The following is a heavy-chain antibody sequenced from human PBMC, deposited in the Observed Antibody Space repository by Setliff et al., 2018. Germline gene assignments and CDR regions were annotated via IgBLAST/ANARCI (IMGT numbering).Heavy chain of an antibody. Sequence: GESLKISCAASGLTISNSAMTWVRQAPGKGLEWVSSISGGGSSTNYADSVKGRFTISRDNAKNTLYLQMNSLRAEDTAVYYCARGPWKHSAYYYYYYMDVWGKGTTVTVSS. CDR2: ISGGGSST. CDR1: GLTISNSA. J-gene: IGHJ6*03. V-gene: IGHV3-23*01. D-gene: IGHD1-1*01. CDR3: ARGPWKHSAYYYYYYMDV.